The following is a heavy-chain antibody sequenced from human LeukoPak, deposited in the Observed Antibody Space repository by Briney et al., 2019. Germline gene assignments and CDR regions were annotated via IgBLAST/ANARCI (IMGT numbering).Heavy chain of an antibody. Sequence: PGGSLRLSCAASGFTFEEYGMHWVRQAPGKGLEWVSGISWNGGSIGYADSVKGRFTISRDNAKNSLYLQMNSLRAEDTALYYCAREGSPQGLKYQLLYYYYYYMDVWGKGTTVTVSS. CDR1: GFTFEEYG. CDR2: ISWNGGSI. V-gene: IGHV3-9*01. J-gene: IGHJ6*03. D-gene: IGHD2-2*01. CDR3: AREGSPQGLKYQLLYYYYYYMDV.